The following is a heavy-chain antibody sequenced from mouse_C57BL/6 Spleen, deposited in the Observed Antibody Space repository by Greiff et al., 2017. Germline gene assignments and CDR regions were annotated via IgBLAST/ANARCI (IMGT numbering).Heavy chain of an antibody. Sequence: VQLQQSGAELVRPGASVKLSCTASGFNIKDDYMHWVKQRPEQGLEWIGWIDPENGETEYAAKFQGKATITADTSSNSAYLQLSSLTSADTAVSYCTTGDYGNPFDYWGQGTTLTVSS. V-gene: IGHV14-4*01. J-gene: IGHJ2*01. CDR1: GFNIKDDY. D-gene: IGHD2-1*01. CDR2: IDPENGET. CDR3: TTGDYGNPFDY.